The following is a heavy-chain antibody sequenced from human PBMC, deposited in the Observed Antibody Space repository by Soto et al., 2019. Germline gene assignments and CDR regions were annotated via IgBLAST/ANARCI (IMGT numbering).Heavy chain of an antibody. CDR3: ARVDIFKGWFDP. D-gene: IGHD2-15*01. CDR2: IVVGSGNT. J-gene: IGHJ5*02. Sequence: SVKVSCKASGFTFTSSAMQWVRQARGQRLEWIGWIVVGSGNTNYAQKFQERVTITRDMSTSTAYMELSSLRSEDTAVYYCARVDIFKGWFDPWGQGTLVTVSS. V-gene: IGHV1-58*02. CDR1: GFTFTSSA.